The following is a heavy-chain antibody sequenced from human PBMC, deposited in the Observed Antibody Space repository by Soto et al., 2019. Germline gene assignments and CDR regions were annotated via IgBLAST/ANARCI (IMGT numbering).Heavy chain of an antibody. D-gene: IGHD4-17*01. CDR3: ARATDYGDVVGY. J-gene: IGHJ4*02. Sequence: SETLSLTCTVSGGSISSGDYYWSWIRQPPGKGLEWIGYIYYSGSTYYNPSLKSRVTISVDTSKNQFSLKLSSVTAADTAVYYCARATDYGDVVGYWGQGTLVTVSS. CDR1: GGSISSGDYY. V-gene: IGHV4-30-4*01. CDR2: IYYSGST.